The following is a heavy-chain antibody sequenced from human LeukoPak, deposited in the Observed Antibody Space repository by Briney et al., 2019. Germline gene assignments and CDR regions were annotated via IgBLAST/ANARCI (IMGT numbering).Heavy chain of an antibody. CDR3: ARGYDSSGYSHYYYGMDV. CDR1: GFTFSSYW. V-gene: IGHV3-7*02. D-gene: IGHD3-22*01. Sequence: PGGSLRLSCAASGFTFSSYWMSWVRQAPGKGLEWVANIKQDGSEKYYVDSVKGRFTISRDNAKNSLYLQINSLRAEDTAVYYCARGYDSSGYSHYYYGMDVWGQGITVTVSS. J-gene: IGHJ6*02. CDR2: IKQDGSEK.